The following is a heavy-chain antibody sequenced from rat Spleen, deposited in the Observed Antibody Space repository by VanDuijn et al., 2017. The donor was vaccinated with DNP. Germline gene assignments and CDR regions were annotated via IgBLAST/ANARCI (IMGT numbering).Heavy chain of an antibody. CDR2: ISTGGNT. Sequence: QVQLKASAPALLQPSQTLSLPSTVSAFSLTRNGVSCVRRPPGKGLEWITSISTGGNTYYNSPFQSRLSISRDTSKSQVFLKMNSLQTEDTAIYFCTRSGYGGYFDYWGQGVMVTVSS. J-gene: IGHJ2*01. D-gene: IGHD1-11*01. CDR3: TRSGYGGYFDY. V-gene: IGHV2S8*01. CDR1: AFSLTRNG.